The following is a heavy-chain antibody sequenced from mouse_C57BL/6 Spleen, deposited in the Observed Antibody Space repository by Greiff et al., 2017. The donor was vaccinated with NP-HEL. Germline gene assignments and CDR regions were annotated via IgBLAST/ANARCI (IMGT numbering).Heavy chain of an antibody. CDR1: GYTFTDYN. V-gene: IGHV1-18*01. Sequence: EVKLQESGPELVKPGASVKIPCKASGYTFTDYNMDWVKQSHGKSLEWIGDINPNNGGTIYNQKFKGKATLTVDKSSSTAYMELRSLTSEDTAVYYCALFYYGSSWFAYWGQGTLVTVSA. J-gene: IGHJ3*01. CDR2: INPNNGGT. D-gene: IGHD1-1*01. CDR3: ALFYYGSSWFAY.